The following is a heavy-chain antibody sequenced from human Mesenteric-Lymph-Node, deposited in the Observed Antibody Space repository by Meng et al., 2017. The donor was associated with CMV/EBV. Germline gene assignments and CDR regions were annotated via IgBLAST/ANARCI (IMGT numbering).Heavy chain of an antibody. Sequence: SGATLVKPPHTFTLTCTFSAFSLSTSGLGVSWVRQPPGKALEWLALIDWDDDKYYSTALKTRLTITKDTSKNQVVLTMTNMDPVDTATYYCARTRGSGSYFHYYGMDVWGQGTTVTVSS. CDR2: IDWDDDK. CDR3: ARTRGSGSYFHYYGMDV. D-gene: IGHD1-26*01. V-gene: IGHV2-70*20. J-gene: IGHJ6*02. CDR1: AFSLSTSGLG.